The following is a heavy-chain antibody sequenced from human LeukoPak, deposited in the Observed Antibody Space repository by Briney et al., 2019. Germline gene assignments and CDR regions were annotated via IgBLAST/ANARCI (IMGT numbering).Heavy chain of an antibody. CDR2: INTNTGNP. J-gene: IGHJ5*02. CDR3: ARCTCSSTSCYFSSQCDWFDP. D-gene: IGHD2-2*01. CDR1: GYTFTSYA. Sequence: GASVKVSCKASGYTFTSYAMNWVRQAPGQGLEWMGWINTNTGNPTYAQGFTGRFVFSLDTSVSTAYLQISSLKAEDTAVYYCARCTCSSTSCYFSSQCDWFDPWGQGTLVTVSS. V-gene: IGHV7-4-1*02.